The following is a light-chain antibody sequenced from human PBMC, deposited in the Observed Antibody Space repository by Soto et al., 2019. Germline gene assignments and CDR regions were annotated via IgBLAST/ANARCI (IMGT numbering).Light chain of an antibody. Sequence: DIQLTQSPSFLSASVGDRVTITCRASQGISSYLAWYQQKPGKAPKLLIYAASTLQSRVPSRFSGSGSGTEFTLTISSLQPEDFALYYCQQLNSYPFTFGGGTKVQIK. CDR3: QQLNSYPFT. CDR2: AAS. CDR1: QGISSY. J-gene: IGKJ4*01. V-gene: IGKV1-9*01.